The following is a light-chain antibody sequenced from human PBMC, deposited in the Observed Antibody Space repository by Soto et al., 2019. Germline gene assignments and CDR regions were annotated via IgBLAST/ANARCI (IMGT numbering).Light chain of an antibody. CDR2: EVT. V-gene: IGLV2-14*02. CDR3: SSYTTSTPYV. Sequence: QSVLTQPASVSGSPGQSITISCSGTNNDIGNYDLVSWYQYHPGRAPKLIIYEVTIRPSGVSNRFSGSKSGNTASLTISGLQAEDEADYYCSSYTTSTPYVFGSGTKVTVL. J-gene: IGLJ1*01. CDR1: NNDIGNYDL.